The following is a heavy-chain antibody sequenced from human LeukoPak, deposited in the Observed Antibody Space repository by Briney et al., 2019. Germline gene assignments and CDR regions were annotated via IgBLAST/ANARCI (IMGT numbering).Heavy chain of an antibody. J-gene: IGHJ4*02. CDR1: GVTFSSYW. CDR3: ARGIAVAGPYDY. Sequence: GGSLRLSCAASGVTFSSYWMSWVRQAPGKGLERVANIKQDGSEKYYVDSVKGRFTISRDNAKNSLYLQMNSLRAEDTAVYYCARGIAVAGPYDYWGQGTLVTVSS. CDR2: IKQDGSEK. D-gene: IGHD6-19*01. V-gene: IGHV3-7*03.